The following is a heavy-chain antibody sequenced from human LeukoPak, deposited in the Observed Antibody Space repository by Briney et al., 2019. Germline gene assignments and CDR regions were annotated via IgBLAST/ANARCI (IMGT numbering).Heavy chain of an antibody. CDR1: GFSFSSYA. CDR2: ISYDGSNK. CDR3: ARAAYYYDSSGYQTPHDAFDI. J-gene: IGHJ3*02. Sequence: GGSLRLSRAASGFSFSSYAMHWVRQAPGKGLEWVAVISYDGSNKYYADSVKGRFTISRDNSKNTLYLQMNSLRAEDTAVYYCARAAYYYDSSGYQTPHDAFDIWGQGTMVTVSS. V-gene: IGHV3-30*04. D-gene: IGHD3-22*01.